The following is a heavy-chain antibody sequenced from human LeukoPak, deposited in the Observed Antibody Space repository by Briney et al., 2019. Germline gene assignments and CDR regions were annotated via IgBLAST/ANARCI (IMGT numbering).Heavy chain of an antibody. J-gene: IGHJ3*02. CDR3: ARDWRLIAAAGPQDAFDI. CDR2: IYTSGST. D-gene: IGHD6-13*01. CDR1: GGSISSYY. Sequence: KPSETLSLTCTVSGGSISSYYWSWIRQPAGKGLEWIGRIYTSGSTNYNPSLKSRVTISVDTSKNQFSLKLSSVTAADTAVYYCARDWRLIAAAGPQDAFDIWGQGTMVTVSS. V-gene: IGHV4-4*07.